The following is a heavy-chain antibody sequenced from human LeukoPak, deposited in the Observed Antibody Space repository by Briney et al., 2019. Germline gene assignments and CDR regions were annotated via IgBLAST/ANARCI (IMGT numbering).Heavy chain of an antibody. CDR3: ATKEPPPARCYYYYYYMDV. CDR1: GDSISNYY. CDR2: INHSGST. Sequence: SETLSLTCTVSGDSISNYYWSWIRQPPGKGLEWIGEINHSGSTNYNPSLKSRVTISVDTSKNQFSLKLSSVTAADTAVYYCATKEPPPARCYYYYYYMDVWGKGTTVTVSS. J-gene: IGHJ6*03. V-gene: IGHV4-34*01. D-gene: IGHD2-2*01.